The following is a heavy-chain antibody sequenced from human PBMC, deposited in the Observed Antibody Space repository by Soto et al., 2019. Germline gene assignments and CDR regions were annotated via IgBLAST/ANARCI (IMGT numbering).Heavy chain of an antibody. CDR2: IKQDGSEK. CDR3: AREGGHGYNLVRAFDI. D-gene: IGHD5-12*01. J-gene: IGHJ3*02. Sequence: LRLSCAASGFTFSSYWMSWVRQAPGRGLEWVANIKQDGSEKYYVDSVKGRFTISRDNAKNSLYLQMNSLRAEDTAVYYCAREGGHGYNLVRAFDIRGQGTMVTV. CDR1: GFTFSSYW. V-gene: IGHV3-7*01.